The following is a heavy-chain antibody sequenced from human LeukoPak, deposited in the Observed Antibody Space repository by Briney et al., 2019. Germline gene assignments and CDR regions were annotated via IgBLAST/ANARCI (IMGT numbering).Heavy chain of an antibody. V-gene: IGHV3-48*01. CDR2: ISSSSSTI. J-gene: IGHJ5*02. CDR1: GFTFSSYS. CDR3: ARLPMCFDP. Sequence: GGSLRLSCAASGFTFSSYSMNWVREAPGTGLEWVSYISSSSSTIYYADSVKGRFTISRDNAKNSLYLQMNSLRAEDTAVYYCARLPMCFDPGGEGTLLTVPS.